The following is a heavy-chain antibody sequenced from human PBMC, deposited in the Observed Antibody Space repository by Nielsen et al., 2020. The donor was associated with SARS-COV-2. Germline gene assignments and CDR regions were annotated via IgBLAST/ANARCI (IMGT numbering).Heavy chain of an antibody. CDR1: GFTFSSYW. J-gene: IGHJ6*02. V-gene: IGHV3-53*01. CDR2: IYSGGST. CDR3: ARVDFGVANYYYYTMDV. Sequence: GESLKISCAASGFTFSSYWMHWVRQAPGKGLEWVSVIYSGGSTYYADSVKGRFTISRHNSKNTLYLQMNSLRAEDTALYHCARVDFGVANYYYYTMDVWGPGTTVTVSS. D-gene: IGHD3-3*01.